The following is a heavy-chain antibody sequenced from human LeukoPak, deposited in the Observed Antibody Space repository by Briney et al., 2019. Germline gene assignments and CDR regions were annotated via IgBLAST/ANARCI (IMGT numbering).Heavy chain of an antibody. CDR1: GGSVSSSSHY. J-gene: IGHJ4*02. D-gene: IGHD4-17*01. CDR3: ARFFRSFSTVTVPDY. Sequence: SETLSLTCTVSGGSVSSSSHYWGWIRQPPGKGLEWIGSIYYSGSTYYNPSLKSRVTISVDTSKNQLSLKVSSVTVADTAVYFCARFFRSFSTVTVPDYWGQGTMVTVSS. CDR2: IYYSGST. V-gene: IGHV4-39*01.